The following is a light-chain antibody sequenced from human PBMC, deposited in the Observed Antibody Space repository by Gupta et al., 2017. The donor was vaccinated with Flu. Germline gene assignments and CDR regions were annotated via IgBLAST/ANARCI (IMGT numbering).Light chain of an antibody. CDR3: GAWDSSRSGWV. Sequence: SVLTQPPSLSAAPGQMVFISCSGSRSNIGNNYVSWYQQLPGTAPKLLIFETNRRPSEIPARFSGSKSGTSATLGITGVQTGDEAHYYCGAWDSSRSGWVFGGGTKLTVL. J-gene: IGLJ3*02. V-gene: IGLV1-51*02. CDR1: RSNIGNNY. CDR2: ETN.